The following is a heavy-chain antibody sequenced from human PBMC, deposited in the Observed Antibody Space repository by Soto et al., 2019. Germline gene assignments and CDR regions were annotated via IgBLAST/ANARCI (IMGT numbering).Heavy chain of an antibody. CDR3: ARDPKTSGGQHWAFNYFDS. J-gene: IGHJ4*02. V-gene: IGHV3-30-3*01. CDR2: ISYDGTNK. Sequence: QVQLVESGGGVVQPGRSLRLSCAASGFSFSISPMHWVRQAPGKGPEWVALISYDGTNKFYADSVKGRFTISRDNSKSTLNLQVDSLRPEDDDVYYCARDPKTSGGQHWAFNYFDSWGQGPLVTVSS. CDR1: GFSFSISP. D-gene: IGHD7-27*01.